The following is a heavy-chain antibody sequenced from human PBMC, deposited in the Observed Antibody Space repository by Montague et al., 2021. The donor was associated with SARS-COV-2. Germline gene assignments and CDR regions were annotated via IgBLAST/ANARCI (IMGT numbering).Heavy chain of an antibody. D-gene: IGHD3-22*01. CDR2: IIHLGTS. V-gene: IGHV4-34*01. J-gene: IGHJ4*02. Sequence: SETLSLTCAVYGGSFSDYFWTWIRQPPGKGLDWIGEIIHLGTSNYNPSLKSRASKSFDTSKNQFSLNLGSVTAAVTAVYYCARGRQHFNMIVVVMTGGEYYFDYWGQGTLVTVSS. CDR1: GGSFSDYF. CDR3: ARGRQHFNMIVVVMTGGEYYFDY.